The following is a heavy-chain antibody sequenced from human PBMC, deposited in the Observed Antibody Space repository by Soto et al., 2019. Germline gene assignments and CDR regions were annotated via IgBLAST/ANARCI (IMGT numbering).Heavy chain of an antibody. J-gene: IGHJ3*02. D-gene: IGHD2-2*01. CDR2: INGDGRST. CDR3: AMAQYLADDAFDI. CDR1: GFISRSYW. V-gene: IGHV3-74*01. Sequence: GGSLRLSCAASGFISRSYWMHWVRQVPGKGLVWVSRINGDGRSTSYADSVKGRFTISRDNAKNTLYLQMNSLRADDTAVYYCAMAQYLADDAFDIWGQGAMVTVSS.